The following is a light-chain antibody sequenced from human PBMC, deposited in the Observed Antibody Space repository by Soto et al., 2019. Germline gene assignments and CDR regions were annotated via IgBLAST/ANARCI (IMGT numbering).Light chain of an antibody. CDR1: SSDVGSYKF. Sequence: QSALTQPASVSGSPGQSITISCTGTSSDVGSYKFVSWYQQHPGKVPKLMIYEGSQRPSGVSNRFSGSRSGNTASLTVSGLQAEDEADYYCCSYAGTTAVLFGGGTQLTVL. CDR3: CSYAGTTAVL. CDR2: EGS. J-gene: IGLJ3*02. V-gene: IGLV2-23*01.